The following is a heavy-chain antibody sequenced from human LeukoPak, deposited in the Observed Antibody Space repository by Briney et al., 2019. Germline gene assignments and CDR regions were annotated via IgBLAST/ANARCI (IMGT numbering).Heavy chain of an antibody. D-gene: IGHD3-10*01. CDR2: ISNPSSTI. CDR3: ARCGDGLPCDFDY. J-gene: IGHJ4*02. Sequence: GGSLRLSCAASGFTLSSYEMSWIRQAPGKGLEWISSISNPSSTIYYADSVKGRFTISRDNAKNSLYLQMNSLRAEDTAVYYCARCGDGLPCDFDYWGQGTLVTVSS. CDR1: GFTLSSYE. V-gene: IGHV3-48*03.